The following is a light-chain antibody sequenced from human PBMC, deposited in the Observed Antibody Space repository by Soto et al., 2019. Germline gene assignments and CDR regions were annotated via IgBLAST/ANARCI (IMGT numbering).Light chain of an antibody. Sequence: EIVSTQSPGTMSLSPGERATLSCSASQRVSSANFASYQQKPGQAPRLLIYGASSRATGIPDRFSGSGSGTEFTLTISSLEPEDFAVYYCQQRSNWPPTFGQGTKVDIK. J-gene: IGKJ1*01. V-gene: IGKV3D-20*02. CDR2: GAS. CDR3: QQRSNWPPT. CDR1: QRVSSAN.